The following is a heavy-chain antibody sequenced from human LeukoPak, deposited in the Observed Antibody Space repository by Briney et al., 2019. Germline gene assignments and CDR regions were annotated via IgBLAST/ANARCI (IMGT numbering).Heavy chain of an antibody. CDR3: ASRGRGAAAGNDY. J-gene: IGHJ4*02. D-gene: IGHD6-13*01. CDR2: MNPNSGNT. Sequence: ASVKVSCKVSGYTLTELSMHWVRQATGQGLEWMGWMNPNSGNTGYAQKFQGRVTMTRNTSISTAYMELSSLRSEDTAVYYCASRGRGAAAGNDYWGQGTLVTVSS. CDR1: GYTLTELS. V-gene: IGHV1-8*01.